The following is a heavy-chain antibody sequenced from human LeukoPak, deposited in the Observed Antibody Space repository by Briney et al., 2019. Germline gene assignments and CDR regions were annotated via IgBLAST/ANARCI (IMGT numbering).Heavy chain of an antibody. Sequence: PGGSLRLSCAASGFTFSSYAMSWVRQAPGKGLEWVPAISGSGGSTYYADSVKGRFTISRDNSKNTLYLQMNSLRAEDTAVYYCAKDPLEYSSSPEDYFDYWGQGTLVTVSS. CDR2: ISGSGGST. D-gene: IGHD6-6*01. J-gene: IGHJ4*02. CDR1: GFTFSSYA. V-gene: IGHV3-23*01. CDR3: AKDPLEYSSSPEDYFDY.